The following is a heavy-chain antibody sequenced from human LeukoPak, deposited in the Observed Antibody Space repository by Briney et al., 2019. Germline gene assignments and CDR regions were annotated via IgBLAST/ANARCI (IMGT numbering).Heavy chain of an antibody. CDR2: ISYDGSNK. CDR1: GFTFSTYS. Sequence: GGSLRLSCAASGFTFSTYSMNWVRQAPGKGLEWVAVISYDGSNKYYADSVKGRFTISRGNSKNTLYLQMNSLRAEDTAVYYCARAPGSSSSAEYFQHWGQGTLVTVSS. V-gene: IGHV3-30*03. CDR3: ARAPGSSSSAEYFQH. D-gene: IGHD6-6*01. J-gene: IGHJ1*01.